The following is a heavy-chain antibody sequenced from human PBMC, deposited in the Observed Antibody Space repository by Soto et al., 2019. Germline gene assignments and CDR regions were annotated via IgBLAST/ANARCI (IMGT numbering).Heavy chain of an antibody. CDR2: IYYSGST. J-gene: IGHJ4*02. Sequence: SETLSLTCTVSGGSISSSSYYWGWIRQPPGKGLEWIGSIYYSGSTYYNPSLKSRVTISVDTSKNQFSLQLSSVTAADTAVYYCASYLPAHYDYIWGSYRPFDYWGQGTLVTVSS. V-gene: IGHV4-39*01. D-gene: IGHD3-16*02. CDR3: ASYLPAHYDYIWGSYRPFDY. CDR1: GGSISSSSYY.